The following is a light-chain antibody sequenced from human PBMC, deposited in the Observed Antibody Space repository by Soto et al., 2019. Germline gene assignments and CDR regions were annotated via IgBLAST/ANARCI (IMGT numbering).Light chain of an antibody. Sequence: QSALTQTPSASGSPGQSVTISCTGTSSDVGAYNYVSWYQQYPGKAPKLLIYEVSKRPSGVPDRFSGSKSGKTASLTVSGLQTEYEPDSHCTSYAGSKTWVFGGGNKLTVL. J-gene: IGLJ3*02. V-gene: IGLV2-8*01. CDR2: EVS. CDR3: TSYAGSKTWV. CDR1: SSDVGAYNY.